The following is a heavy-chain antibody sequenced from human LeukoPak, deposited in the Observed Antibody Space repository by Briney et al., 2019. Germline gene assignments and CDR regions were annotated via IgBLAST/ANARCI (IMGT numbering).Heavy chain of an antibody. D-gene: IGHD6-19*01. Sequence: SETLSLTCTASGGSLSSSSYYWGWIRQTPGKGLEWIGSIYYSGSTYYNPSLEGRVTISADTSRNKFSLNLRSVTAADTAVYYCASYNSGGYDVSDYWGQGTLVTVSS. V-gene: IGHV4-39*01. CDR1: GGSLSSSSYY. CDR3: ASYNSGGYDVSDY. J-gene: IGHJ4*02. CDR2: IYYSGST.